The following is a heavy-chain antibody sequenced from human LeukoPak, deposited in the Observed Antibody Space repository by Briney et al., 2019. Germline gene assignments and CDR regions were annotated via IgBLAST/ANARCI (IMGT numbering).Heavy chain of an antibody. CDR3: ARDNGSGMWDY. D-gene: IGHD3-10*01. Sequence: SETLSLTCTVSGGSISSYYWSWIRQPPGKGLEWIGYIYYSGSTNYNPSLKSRVTISVDTSKNQFSLKLSSVTAADTAVYYCARDNGSGMWDYWGQGTLVTASS. CDR1: GGSISSYY. V-gene: IGHV4-59*01. J-gene: IGHJ4*02. CDR2: IYYSGST.